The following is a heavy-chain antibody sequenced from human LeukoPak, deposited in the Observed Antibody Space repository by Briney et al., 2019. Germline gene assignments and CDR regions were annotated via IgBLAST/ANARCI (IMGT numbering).Heavy chain of an antibody. CDR3: AREGIVGAVDY. Sequence: GGSLRLSCAASGFTFSSYAMHWVRQAPGKGLEWVAVISYDGSNKYYADSVKGRFTISRDNSKNTLYLQMNSLRAEDTAVYYCAREGIVGAVDYWGQGALVTVSP. CDR2: ISYDGSNK. V-gene: IGHV3-30-3*01. J-gene: IGHJ4*02. CDR1: GFTFSSYA. D-gene: IGHD1-26*01.